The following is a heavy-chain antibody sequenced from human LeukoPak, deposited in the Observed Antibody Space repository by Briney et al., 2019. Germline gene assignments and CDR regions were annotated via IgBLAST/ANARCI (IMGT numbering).Heavy chain of an antibody. CDR3: ARPAGTTGEFDY. CDR2: IYYSGST. CDR1: GGSISSYY. V-gene: IGHV4-59*05. Sequence: SETLSLTCTVSGGSISSYYWSWIRQPPGKGLEWIGSIYYSGSTYYNPSLKSRVTISVDTSKNQFSLKLSSVTAADTAVYYCARPAGTTGEFDYWGQGTLVTVSS. D-gene: IGHD1-7*01. J-gene: IGHJ4*02.